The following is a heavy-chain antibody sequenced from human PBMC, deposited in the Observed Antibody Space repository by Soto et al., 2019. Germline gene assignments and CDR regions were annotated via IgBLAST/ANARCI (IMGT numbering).Heavy chain of an antibody. CDR2: INAGNGNT. V-gene: IGHV1-3*01. Sequence: QVQLVQSGAEVKKPGASVKVSCKASGYTFTSYAMHWVRQAPGQRLEWMGWINAGNGNTKYSQKFQGRVTITRDTSASTAYMELSSLRSEDTAVYYCARSLLIAARPEAFDIWGQGTMVIVSS. CDR1: GYTFTSYA. J-gene: IGHJ3*02. D-gene: IGHD6-6*01. CDR3: ARSLLIAARPEAFDI.